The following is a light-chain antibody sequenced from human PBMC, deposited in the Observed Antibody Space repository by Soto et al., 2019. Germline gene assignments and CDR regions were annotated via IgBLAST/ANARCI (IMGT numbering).Light chain of an antibody. J-gene: IGLJ2*01. CDR3: SSYAGSNIGV. CDR1: SSDVGGYNY. CDR2: EVS. Sequence: QSVLTQPPSASGSPGQSVTISCTATSSDVGGYNYVSWYQHHPGKAPKLMIYEVSKRPSGVPDRFSGSKSGNTASLTVSGLQAEDEADYYCSSYAGSNIGVFGGGTKLTVL. V-gene: IGLV2-8*01.